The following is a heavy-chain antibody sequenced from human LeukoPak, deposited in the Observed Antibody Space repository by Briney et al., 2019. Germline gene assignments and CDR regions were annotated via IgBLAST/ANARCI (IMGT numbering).Heavy chain of an antibody. J-gene: IGHJ4*02. CDR2: INHSGST. CDR1: GGSFSGYY. D-gene: IGHD6-19*01. V-gene: IGHV4-34*01. Sequence: PSETLSLTCAVYGGSFSGYYWSWIRQPPGKGLEWIGEINHSGSTNDNPSLKSRVTISVDTSKNQFSLKLSSVTAADTAVYYCASGSSGWFDYWGQGTLVTVSS. CDR3: ASGSSGWFDY.